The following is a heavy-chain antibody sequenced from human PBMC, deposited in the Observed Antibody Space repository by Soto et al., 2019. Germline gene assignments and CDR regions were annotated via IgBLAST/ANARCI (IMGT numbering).Heavy chain of an antibody. V-gene: IGHV1-8*01. J-gene: IGHJ5*02. Sequence: QVQLVQSGAEVKKPGASVKVSCKASGYTFTSYDINWVRQATGQGLEWMGWMNPNSGNTGYAQKFQGRVTMTRNTSISTAYMELSSLRSEDTAVYYCARVRGIFGVVIGTHYNWFDPWGQGTLVTVSS. CDR3: ARVRGIFGVVIGTHYNWFDP. D-gene: IGHD3-3*01. CDR1: GYTFTSYD. CDR2: MNPNSGNT.